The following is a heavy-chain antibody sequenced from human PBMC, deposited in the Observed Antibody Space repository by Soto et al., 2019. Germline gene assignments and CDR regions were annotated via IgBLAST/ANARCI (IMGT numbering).Heavy chain of an antibody. D-gene: IGHD3-3*01. CDR1: GGSISTYY. CDR2: IYYSGST. J-gene: IGHJ4*02. V-gene: IGHV4-59*08. CDR3: ARGGWRHIDY. Sequence: QVQLQESGPGLAKPSETLSLTCTVSGGSISTYYWSWIRQPPGKGLEWIGYIYYSGSTNYNPPLKSRVTISVDTSKNQFSLKLSSVTAADTAVYYCARGGWRHIDYWGQGTLVTVSS.